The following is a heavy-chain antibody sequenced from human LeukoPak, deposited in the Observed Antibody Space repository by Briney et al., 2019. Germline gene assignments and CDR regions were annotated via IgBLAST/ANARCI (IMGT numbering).Heavy chain of an antibody. Sequence: GGSLRLSCAASGFTFTSYAMSWVRQAPGKGLEWVSGISGGGTTYYSHSVRGRFTISRDNFKDAVDLQMDSLTAEDTAVYYCARDVPTPQGACYFDPWGRGALVTVSS. J-gene: IGHJ2*01. CDR1: GFTFTSYA. CDR3: ARDVPTPQGACYFDP. D-gene: IGHD3-10*02. V-gene: IGHV3-23*01. CDR2: ISGGGTT.